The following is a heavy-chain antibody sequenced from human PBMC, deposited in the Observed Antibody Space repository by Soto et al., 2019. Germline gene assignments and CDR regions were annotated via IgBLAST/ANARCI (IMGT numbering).Heavy chain of an antibody. D-gene: IGHD6-19*01. V-gene: IGHV6-1*01. CDR3: ARDSSAWPNYFDS. J-gene: IGHJ4*02. CDR1: GDSVSNNSAA. Sequence: SQTLSLTCAISGDSVSNNSAAWNWIRQSPSRGLEWLGRTYYRSKWYNDYAVSVKSRLTINPDTSKNQFSPQLNSVTPEDTAVYYCARDSSAWPNYFDSWGQGIQVTVSS. CDR2: TYYRSKWYN.